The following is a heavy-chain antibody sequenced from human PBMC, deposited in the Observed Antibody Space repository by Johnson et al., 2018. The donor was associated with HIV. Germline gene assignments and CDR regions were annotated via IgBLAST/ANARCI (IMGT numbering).Heavy chain of an antibody. V-gene: IGHV3-11*01. CDR3: VRGRGITIVGVVIADAFDI. CDR2: ISSSTNTI. J-gene: IGHJ3*02. CDR1: GFTFSDYY. Sequence: QVQLVESGGGLVKPGGSLRLSCAASGFTFSDYYMSWIRQAPGKGLEWLSYISSSTNTIYYADSVKGRLTISRDNAKNSLYLQVNSLRAEDMTVYYCVRGRGITIVGVVIADAFDIWGQGTMVTVSS. D-gene: IGHD3-3*01.